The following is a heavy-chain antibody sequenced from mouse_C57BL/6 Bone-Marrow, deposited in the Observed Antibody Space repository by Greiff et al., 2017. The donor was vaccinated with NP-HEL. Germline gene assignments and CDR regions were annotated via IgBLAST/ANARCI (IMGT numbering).Heavy chain of an antibody. V-gene: IGHV1-15*01. CDR2: IDPEPGGT. J-gene: IGHJ3*01. CDR3: TRGGLWGWFAY. CDR1: GYTFTDYE. Sequence: QVQLQQSGAELVRPGASVTLSCKASGYTFTDYEMHWVKQTPVHGLEWIGAIDPEPGGTAYNQKVKGKAILTADKSSSTAYMELRSLTSEDSAVYYCTRGGLWGWFAYWGQGTLVTVSA. D-gene: IGHD1-1*02.